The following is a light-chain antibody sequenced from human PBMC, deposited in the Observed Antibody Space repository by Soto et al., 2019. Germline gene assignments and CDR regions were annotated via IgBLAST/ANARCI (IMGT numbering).Light chain of an antibody. Sequence: QTVLTQSSSASASLGSSVKVTCTLSSGHSSYIIAWHQQQPGKAPRYLMKLEGSGSYNKGSGVPDRFSGSSSGADRYLTISKLQYEDDTDYYCETWDSNTRVFGGGTKLTVL. CDR2: LEGSGSY. V-gene: IGLV4-60*02. J-gene: IGLJ3*02. CDR1: SGHSSYI. CDR3: ETWDSNTRV.